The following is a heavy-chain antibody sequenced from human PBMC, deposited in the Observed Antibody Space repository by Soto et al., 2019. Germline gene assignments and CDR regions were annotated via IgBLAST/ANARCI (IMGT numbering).Heavy chain of an antibody. J-gene: IGHJ4*02. D-gene: IGHD3-3*01. CDR3: ARDHDFWSGYYTGEFVDY. CDR1: GYTFTSYY. V-gene: IGHV1-46*01. CDR2: INPSGGST. Sequence: ASVKVSCKASGYTFTSYYMHWVRQAPGQGLEWMGIINPSGGSTSYAQKFQGRVTMTRDTSTSTVYMELSSLRSGDTAVYYCARDHDFWSGYYTGEFVDYWRQGTLVTVSS.